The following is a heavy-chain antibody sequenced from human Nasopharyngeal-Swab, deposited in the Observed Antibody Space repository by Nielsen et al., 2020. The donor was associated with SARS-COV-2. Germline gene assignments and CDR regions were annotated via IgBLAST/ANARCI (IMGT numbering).Heavy chain of an antibody. CDR2: ISSSGSTI. J-gene: IGHJ6*02. CDR3: ARAGNFWSGYYRSHYYGMDV. V-gene: IGHV3-11*01. Sequence: RQAPGKGLEWVSYISSSGSTIYYADSVKGRFTISRDNAKNSLYLQMNSLRAEDTAVYYCARAGNFWSGYYRSHYYGMDVWGQGTTVTVSS. D-gene: IGHD3-3*01.